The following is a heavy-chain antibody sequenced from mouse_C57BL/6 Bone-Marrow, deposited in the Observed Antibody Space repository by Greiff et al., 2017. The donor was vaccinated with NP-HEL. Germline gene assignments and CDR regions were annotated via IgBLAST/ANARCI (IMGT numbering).Heavy chain of an antibody. J-gene: IGHJ3*01. V-gene: IGHV2-2*01. CDR2: IWSGGST. D-gene: IGHD2-4*01. Sequence: QVQLKESGPGLVQPSQSLSITCTVSGFSLTSYGVHWVRQSPGKGLEWLGVIWSGGSTDYNAAFISRLSISKDNSKSQVFFKMNSLQADDTAIYYCARYDYDDGVAYWGQGTLVTVSA. CDR3: ARYDYDDGVAY. CDR1: GFSLTSYG.